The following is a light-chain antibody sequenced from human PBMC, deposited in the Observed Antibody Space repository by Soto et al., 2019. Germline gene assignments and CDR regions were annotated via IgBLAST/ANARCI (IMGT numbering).Light chain of an antibody. Sequence: TQMTQSPSTLSASVGDRVTLTCRASQNINNWLAWYQQKPGKAPKVLIYDASSLDSGVPSRFRGSGSGTESTLSLSSLQPEEFSTHYCQKYEGNFGHGTKVDIK. CDR2: DAS. V-gene: IGKV1-5*01. CDR3: QKYEGN. CDR1: QNINNW. J-gene: IGKJ1*01.